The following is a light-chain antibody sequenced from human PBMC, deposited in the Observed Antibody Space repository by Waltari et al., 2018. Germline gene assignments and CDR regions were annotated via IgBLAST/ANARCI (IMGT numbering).Light chain of an antibody. V-gene: IGLV2-14*03. CDR3: SSQSSDNIVL. CDR2: DVS. Sequence: QSALTQPASVSGSPGQSITISCTGTSSDVGNYNSVYWYQDHPGQGPKVIIYDVSDRPAGVSARFSVSKSGNAASLTISGLQAEDEADYYCSSQSSDNIVLFVGGTRVTVL. CDR1: SSDVGNYNS. J-gene: IGLJ3*02.